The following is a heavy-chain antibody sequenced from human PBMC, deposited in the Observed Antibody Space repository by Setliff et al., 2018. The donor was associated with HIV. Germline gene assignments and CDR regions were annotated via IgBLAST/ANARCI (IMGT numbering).Heavy chain of an antibody. J-gene: IGHJ3*02. V-gene: IGHV4-34*01. CDR3: AREPLPLRRVIGAFDI. CDR1: GGSFSGYY. CDR2: INHSGTT. Sequence: SETLSLTCAVYGGSFSGYYWSWIRQTPGRGLEWIGEINHSGTTNDNPSLKSRVTISLDTSKNQFSLNLRSVTAADTAVYYCAREPLPLRRVIGAFDIWGQGTMVTVSS. D-gene: IGHD2-21*01.